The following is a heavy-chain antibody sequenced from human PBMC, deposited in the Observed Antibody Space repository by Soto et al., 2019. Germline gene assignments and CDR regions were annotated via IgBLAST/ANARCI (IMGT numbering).Heavy chain of an antibody. CDR1: GGSISSGNW. J-gene: IGHJ5*02. CDR2: IYHSGST. V-gene: IGHV4-4*02. Sequence: SETLCLTCAVSGGSISSGNWWSWVRQPPGKGLEWIGEIYHSGSTNYNPSLKSRVTISVDKSKHQFSLKLSSVTAADTAVYYCARVGGYSYSQVLMGGDWFDPWGQGTLVXVSS. CDR3: ARVGGYSYSQVLMGGDWFDP. D-gene: IGHD5-18*01.